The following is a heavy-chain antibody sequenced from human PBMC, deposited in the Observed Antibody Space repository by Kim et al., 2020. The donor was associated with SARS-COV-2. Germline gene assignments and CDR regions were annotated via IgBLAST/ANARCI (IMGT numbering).Heavy chain of an antibody. CDR1: GGSISSSSYY. Sequence: SETRSLTCTVSGGSISSSSYYWGWIRQPPGKGLEWMGSIYYSGSTYYNPSLKSRVTISVDTSKNQFSLKLSSVTASDTSLYYCARGRDDYIWGGYLLFD. CDR3: ARGRDDYIWGGYLLFD. CDR2: IYYSGST. D-gene: IGHD3-16*02. V-gene: IGHV4-39*01. J-gene: IGHJ4*01.